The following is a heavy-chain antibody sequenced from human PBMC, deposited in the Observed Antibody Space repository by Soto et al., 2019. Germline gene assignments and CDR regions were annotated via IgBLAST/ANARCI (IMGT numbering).Heavy chain of an antibody. CDR2: MNPNSGNT. D-gene: IGHD3-16*01. V-gene: IGHV1-8*01. CDR1: GYTFTSYD. CDR3: AAYVAEPYYYYMDV. Sequence: QVQLVQSGAEVKKPGASVKVSCKASGYTFTSYDINWVRQATGQGLEWMGWMNPNSGNTGYAQKFQGRVPMTRNTSISTAYMELSSLRSEDTAVYYCAAYVAEPYYYYMDVWGKGTTVTVSS. J-gene: IGHJ6*03.